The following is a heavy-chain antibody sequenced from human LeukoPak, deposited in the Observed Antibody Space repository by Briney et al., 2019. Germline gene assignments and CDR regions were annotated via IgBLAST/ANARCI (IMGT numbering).Heavy chain of an antibody. Sequence: SETLSLTCTVSGGSISSYCWSWIRQPAGKGLEWIGRIYTSGSTNYNPSLKSRVTMSVDTSKNQFSLKLSSVTAADTAVYYCARDDFWSGYRAFDIWGQGTMVTVSS. J-gene: IGHJ3*02. V-gene: IGHV4-4*07. CDR2: IYTSGST. CDR1: GGSISSYC. CDR3: ARDDFWSGYRAFDI. D-gene: IGHD3-3*01.